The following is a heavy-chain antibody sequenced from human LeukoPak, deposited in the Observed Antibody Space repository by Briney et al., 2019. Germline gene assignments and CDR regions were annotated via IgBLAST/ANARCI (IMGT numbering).Heavy chain of an antibody. J-gene: IGHJ6*02. Sequence: GGSLRLSCAVPGFTFSRYIMNWVRQAPGKGLEWVSSISSTGSDIYYADSVKGRFTISRDNAKNSLYLQMDSLRADDTAVYYCARDRDYYYGMDVWGQGTTVTVSS. CDR2: ISSTGSDI. V-gene: IGHV3-21*01. CDR1: GFTFSRYI. D-gene: IGHD3-10*01. CDR3: ARDRDYYYGMDV.